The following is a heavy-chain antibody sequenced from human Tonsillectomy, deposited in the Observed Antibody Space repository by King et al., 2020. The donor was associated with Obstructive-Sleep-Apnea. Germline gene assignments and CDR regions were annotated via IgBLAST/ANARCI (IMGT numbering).Heavy chain of an antibody. CDR2: INPNGGDT. CDR3: ARAVVVATSGPMDV. Sequence: QLVQSGAEVKKPGASVKLSCQTSGYTFTGHYIHWVRQAPGQGLEWLGWINPNGGDTNNAQKFQDRVTMTRDTSVSTIHMELSSLRSDDTAIYYCARAVVVATSGPMDVWGQGTTVIVSS. CDR1: GYTFTGHY. V-gene: IGHV1-2*02. D-gene: IGHD2-15*01. J-gene: IGHJ6*02.